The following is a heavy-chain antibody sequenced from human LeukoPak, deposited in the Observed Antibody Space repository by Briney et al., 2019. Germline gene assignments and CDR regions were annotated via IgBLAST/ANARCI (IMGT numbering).Heavy chain of an antibody. CDR2: INWNGGST. D-gene: IGHD3-22*01. CDR3: AKAGVTMIVVEYYFDY. Sequence: GRSLRLSCAASGFTFDDYGLSWVRQAPGKGLEWVSTINWNGGSTGYADSVKGRFTISRDNSKNTLYLQMNSLRAEDTAVYYCAKAGVTMIVVEYYFDYWGQGTLVTVSS. V-gene: IGHV3-20*04. CDR1: GFTFDDYG. J-gene: IGHJ4*02.